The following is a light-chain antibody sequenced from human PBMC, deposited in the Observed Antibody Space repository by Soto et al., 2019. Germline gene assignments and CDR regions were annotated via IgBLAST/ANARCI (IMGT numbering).Light chain of an antibody. V-gene: IGLV1-44*01. CDR2: RNN. Sequence: QLVLTQPPSASGTPGQRVTISCSGSNSNIGSNTVNWFQQLPGTAPKLLIYRNNQRPSGIPDRFSGSRSGTSASLAISGLQSEDDGDYYCASWDDTLHGPVFGGGTKLTVL. CDR3: ASWDDTLHGPV. J-gene: IGLJ2*01. CDR1: NSNIGSNT.